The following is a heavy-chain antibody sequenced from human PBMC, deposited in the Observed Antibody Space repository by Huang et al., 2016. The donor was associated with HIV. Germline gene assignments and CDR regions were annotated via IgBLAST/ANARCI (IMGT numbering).Heavy chain of an antibody. CDR2: STGRGSSS. J-gene: IGHJ4*02. V-gene: IGHV3-23*01. CDR3: AKADSGAAAGSLVDY. CDR1: GFTFSSYA. Sequence: EVQLLESGGGLVQPGGSLRLSCAASGFTFSSYAMSWVRQAPGKGLEGVSSSTGRGSSSYYADSGKGRFTISRDNSKNTLYLQMNSLRAEDTAIYYCAKADSGAAAGSLVDYWGQGTLVTVSS. D-gene: IGHD6-13*01.